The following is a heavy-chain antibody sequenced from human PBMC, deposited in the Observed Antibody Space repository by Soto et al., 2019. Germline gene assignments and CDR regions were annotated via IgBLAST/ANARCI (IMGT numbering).Heavy chain of an antibody. V-gene: IGHV2-5*02. CDR1: GFSLTTNGVG. CDR3: AHRICDGICHWDVGYFDY. D-gene: IGHD2-21*01. Sequence: QITLKESGPTLVKPTQTLTLTCTFSGFSLTTNGVGVGWLRQPPGKALECLAFIYWDNDKRYSPSLKSRFTIAKDTSKNQVVLTMTNMDPADTATYFCAHRICDGICHWDVGYFDYCGRGTLVTVSS. J-gene: IGHJ4*02. CDR2: IYWDNDK.